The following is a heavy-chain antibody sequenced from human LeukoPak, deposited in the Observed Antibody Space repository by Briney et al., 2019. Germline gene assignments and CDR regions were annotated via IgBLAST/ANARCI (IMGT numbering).Heavy chain of an antibody. D-gene: IGHD4-11*01. CDR3: ARSGGLQKFDY. J-gene: IGHJ4*02. CDR2: ISYDGNTI. CDR1: EFTFSNYA. Sequence: GGSLRLSCAASEFTFSNYALHWVRQAPGKGLQWVVVISYDGNTIHYADSVKGRFIISRDTSKNTLYLQMNSLRAEDTAVYYCARSGGLQKFDYWGQGTLVTVSS. V-gene: IGHV3-30-3*01.